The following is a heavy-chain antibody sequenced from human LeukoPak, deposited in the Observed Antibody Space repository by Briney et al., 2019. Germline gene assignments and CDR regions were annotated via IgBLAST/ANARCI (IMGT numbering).Heavy chain of an antibody. D-gene: IGHD3-3*01. CDR2: ISSSSSYI. V-gene: IGHV3-21*01. CDR3: ARVVKSDFWSGYFDY. J-gene: IGHJ4*02. CDR1: GFTFSSYS. Sequence: PGGSLRLSCAASGFTFSSYSMNWVRQAPGKGLEWVSSISSSSSYIYYADSVKGRFTISRDNSKNTLYLQMNSLRAEDTAVYYCARVVKSDFWSGYFDYWGQGTLVTVSS.